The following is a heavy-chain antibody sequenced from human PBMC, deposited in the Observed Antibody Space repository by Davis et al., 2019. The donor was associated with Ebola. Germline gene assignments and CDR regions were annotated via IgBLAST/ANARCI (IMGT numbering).Heavy chain of an antibody. J-gene: IGHJ4*02. V-gene: IGHV4-39*01. CDR1: GASVSPCNS. D-gene: IGHD1-7*01. CDR3: AGLSPLGTTIDY. CDR2: VFSTGNS. Sequence: PSETLSLTCTVSGASVSPCNSCGLVRQPPGKGVEWIVGVFSTGNSYYNPSLKSRVTFSLETSTSQFSLRLSSVTAADTGVYYCAGLSPLGTTIDYCGQGTLVTVSS.